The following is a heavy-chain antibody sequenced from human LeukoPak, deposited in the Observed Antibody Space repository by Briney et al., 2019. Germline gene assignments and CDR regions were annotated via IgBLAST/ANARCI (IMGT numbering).Heavy chain of an antibody. Sequence: GESLKISCKGSGYTFASYWIGWVRQMPGKGLEWMGIIYPGDSDTRYSPSFQGQVTISADKSISTAYLQWNSLKASDTAMYYCARQGAAGKYYYYYMDVWGKGTTVTVSS. J-gene: IGHJ6*03. CDR1: GYTFASYW. CDR3: ARQGAAGKYYYYYMDV. D-gene: IGHD6-13*01. CDR2: IYPGDSDT. V-gene: IGHV5-51*01.